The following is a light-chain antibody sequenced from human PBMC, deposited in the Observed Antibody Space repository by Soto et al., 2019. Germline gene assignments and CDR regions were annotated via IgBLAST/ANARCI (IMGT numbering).Light chain of an antibody. CDR2: DAS. CDR1: QSVSSY. V-gene: IGKV3-11*01. Sequence: EIVLTQSPATLSLSPGERATLSCRASQSVSSYLAWYQVKPGQAPRLLIYDASSRASGVPARFSGSGSGTDFTLTISSLEPEDFALYYCQQRNSWPSITFGQGTRLEIK. J-gene: IGKJ5*01. CDR3: QQRNSWPSIT.